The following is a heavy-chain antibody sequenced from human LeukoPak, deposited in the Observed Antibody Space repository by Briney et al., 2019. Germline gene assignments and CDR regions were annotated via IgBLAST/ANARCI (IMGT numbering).Heavy chain of an antibody. CDR3: VRHDGRGGATMGALDS. CDR1: GGSTSSSSYY. D-gene: IGHD5-12*01. J-gene: IGHJ4*02. Sequence: SETLSLTCTVSGGSTSSSSYYWGWIRQPPGKGLEWIGSIYYSGSTYYNPSLKSRVTISVDTSKNQFSLKLSSVTAADTAVYYCVRHDGRGGATMGALDSWGQGSLVTVSS. CDR2: IYYSGST. V-gene: IGHV4-39*01.